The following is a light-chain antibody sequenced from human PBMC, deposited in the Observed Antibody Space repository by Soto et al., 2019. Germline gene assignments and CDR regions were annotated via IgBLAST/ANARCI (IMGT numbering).Light chain of an antibody. Sequence: QSVLTQSPSASGTPGQRVTISCSGSRSNIGTYTVNWYQQLPGTAPTLLIFRNHQRPSGVPDRFSGSKSGTSASLAISGPQSEDEADYYCAAWDDSLRAVFFGGGTHLTVL. CDR1: RSNIGTYT. J-gene: IGLJ2*01. CDR2: RNH. V-gene: IGLV1-44*01. CDR3: AAWDDSLRAVF.